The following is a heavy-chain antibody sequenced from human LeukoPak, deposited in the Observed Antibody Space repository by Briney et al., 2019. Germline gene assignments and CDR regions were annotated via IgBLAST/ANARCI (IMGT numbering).Heavy chain of an antibody. V-gene: IGHV5-51*01. Sequence: GESLKISCKDSGYSFTNYWIGWVRQMPGKGLEWMGVIHSADSNTKYSPSFQGQVTISADKSISTAYLQWSGLKASDTAMYYCAGARHGDYRWDYWGQGTLVTVSS. CDR3: AGARHGDYRWDY. D-gene: IGHD4-17*01. CDR2: IHSADSNT. CDR1: GYSFTNYW. J-gene: IGHJ4*02.